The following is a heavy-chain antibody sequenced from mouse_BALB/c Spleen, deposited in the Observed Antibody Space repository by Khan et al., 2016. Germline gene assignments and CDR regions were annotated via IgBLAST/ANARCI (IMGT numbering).Heavy chain of an antibody. CDR1: GFTFNDAW. V-gene: IGHV6-6*01. CDR3: IRGRNMDF. CDR2: IRGEADNHAT. Sequence: EVKLEESGGGLVQPGGSMKLSCDATGFTFNDAWMDWVRQSPEKGLEWIAEIRGEADNHATYYTESVKGRFTISRDDSKSCVYLQMHILRAEDTGIYSCIRGRNMDFWGQGTSVTVSS. J-gene: IGHJ4*01.